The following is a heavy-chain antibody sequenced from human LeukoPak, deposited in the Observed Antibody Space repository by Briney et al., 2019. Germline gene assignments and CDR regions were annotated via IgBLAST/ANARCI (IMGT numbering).Heavy chain of an antibody. V-gene: IGHV3-23*01. CDR2: ISGSGGST. J-gene: IGHJ4*02. D-gene: IGHD3-22*01. CDR3: ATKADSSGYYPMDY. CDR1: GLTYSTHA. Sequence: GVSLRLSCAASGLTYSTHAMRWVRQASGKGLEWVSVISGSGGSTYYAESVRGRFTICRDNSKNTLYLQMNSLRGEDTAVYYCATKADSSGYYPMDYWGQGTLVTVS.